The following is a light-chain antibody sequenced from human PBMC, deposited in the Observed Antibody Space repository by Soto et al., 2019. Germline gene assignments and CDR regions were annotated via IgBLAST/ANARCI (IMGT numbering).Light chain of an antibody. Sequence: QCVLSTVHSALAAPGQRFNISFTGNPPNIGAGYDVHWYQQRPGTARKLLIYGNGNRPSGVPGRLSDSRSGTATSLAITVVQSEDDADYYCQSYDSSLTGPYVFGTGTKVTVL. CDR3: QSYDSSLTGPYV. CDR1: PPNIGAGYD. CDR2: GNG. V-gene: IGLV1-40*01. J-gene: IGLJ1*01.